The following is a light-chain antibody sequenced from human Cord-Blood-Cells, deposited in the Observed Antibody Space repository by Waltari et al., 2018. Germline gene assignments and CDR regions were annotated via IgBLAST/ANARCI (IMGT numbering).Light chain of an antibody. V-gene: IGLV2-14*01. CDR2: DVS. Sequence: QSALTQPASVSGSPGQSLTISCTGTSSNDGGYNYASWYQQHPGKAPKLMIYDVSNLPSGVSNRFSGSKSGNTAALTIAGLQAEDEADYYCSSYTSSSTWVFGGGTKLTVL. CDR3: SSYTSSSTWV. J-gene: IGLJ3*02. CDR1: SSNDGGYNY.